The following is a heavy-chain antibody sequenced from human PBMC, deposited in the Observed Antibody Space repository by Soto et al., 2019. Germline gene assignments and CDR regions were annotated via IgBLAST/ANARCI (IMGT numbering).Heavy chain of an antibody. D-gene: IGHD6-19*01. CDR3: ARDEDSGWNYFDY. CDR1: GYTFTSYG. J-gene: IGHJ4*02. CDR2: ISAYNGNI. Sequence: ASLKVSCKASGYTFTSYGISWVRQAPGQGLEWMGWISAYNGNINYAQMLQGRVTVTTDTSTSTAYMELRSLRPDDTAVYYCARDEDSGWNYFDYWGQGTLVTVSS. V-gene: IGHV1-18*01.